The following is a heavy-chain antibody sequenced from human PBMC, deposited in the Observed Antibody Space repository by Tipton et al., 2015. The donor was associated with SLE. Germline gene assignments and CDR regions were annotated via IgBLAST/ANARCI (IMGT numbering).Heavy chain of an antibody. J-gene: IGHJ4*02. Sequence: SLRLSCAASGFTFSSYAMHWVRQAPGKGLEYVSAINSNGGRTYYAKSVKGRFTISRDNSKNTLYLQMGSLRAEDMAVYYCARIGGDGYNYDYWGQGTLVTVSS. CDR2: INSNGGRT. D-gene: IGHD5-24*01. V-gene: IGHV3-64*01. CDR1: GFTFSSYA. CDR3: ARIGGDGYNYDY.